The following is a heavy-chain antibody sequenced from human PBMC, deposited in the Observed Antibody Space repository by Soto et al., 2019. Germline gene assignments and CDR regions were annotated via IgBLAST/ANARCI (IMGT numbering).Heavy chain of an antibody. J-gene: IGHJ6*02. CDR1: GYTFTSYD. Sequence: QVQLVQSGAEVKKPGASVKVSCKASGYTFTSYDINWVRQATGQGLEWMGWMNPNSGNTGYAQKFQGRVTMTRNTSIGPAYMELSSLRSEDTAVYYCARGVGYSGYGLYYYYGMDVWGQGTTVTVSS. CDR3: ARGVGYSGYGLYYYYGMDV. CDR2: MNPNSGNT. D-gene: IGHD5-12*01. V-gene: IGHV1-8*01.